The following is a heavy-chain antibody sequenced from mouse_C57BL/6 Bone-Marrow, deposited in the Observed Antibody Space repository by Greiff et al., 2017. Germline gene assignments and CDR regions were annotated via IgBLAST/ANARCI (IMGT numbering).Heavy chain of an antibody. Sequence: VQLQQPGAELVMPGASVKLSCKASGYTFTSYWMHWVKQRPGQGLEWIGEIDPSDSYTNYNQKFKGKSPLTVDKSSSTAYMQLSSLTSEDSAVYYCARTFITTVVAGGYYAMDYWGQGTSVTVSS. V-gene: IGHV1-69*01. D-gene: IGHD1-1*01. J-gene: IGHJ4*01. CDR1: GYTFTSYW. CDR2: IDPSDSYT. CDR3: ARTFITTVVAGGYYAMDY.